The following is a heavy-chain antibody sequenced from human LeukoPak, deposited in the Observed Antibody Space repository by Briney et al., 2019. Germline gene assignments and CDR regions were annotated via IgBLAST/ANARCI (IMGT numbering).Heavy chain of an antibody. J-gene: IGHJ4*02. V-gene: IGHV3-30*02. CDR2: IQYDGSYK. D-gene: IGHD3-9*01. CDR3: ARDGYDILTGYPITTDY. CDR1: GFTFSFYG. Sequence: AGGSLRLSCATSGFTFSFYGMHWVRQAPGKGLEWVAFIQYDGSYKFYADSVQGRFSIFRDNSKNTLFLQMNSLRAEDTAVYYCARDGYDILTGYPITTDYWGQGTLVTVSS.